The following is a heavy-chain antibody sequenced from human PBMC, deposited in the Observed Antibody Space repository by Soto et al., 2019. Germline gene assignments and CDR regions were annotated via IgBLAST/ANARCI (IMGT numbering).Heavy chain of an antibody. J-gene: IGHJ6*03. CDR3: ARDRFGELMVYYYYMDV. CDR1: GGSISSYY. CDR2: IYYSGST. Sequence: SETLSLTCTVSGGSISSYYWSWIRQPPGKGLEWIGYIYYSGSTNYNPSLKSRVTISVDTSKNQFSLKLSSVTAADTAVYYCARDRFGELMVYYYYMDVWGKGTTVTVSS. V-gene: IGHV4-59*01. D-gene: IGHD3-10*01.